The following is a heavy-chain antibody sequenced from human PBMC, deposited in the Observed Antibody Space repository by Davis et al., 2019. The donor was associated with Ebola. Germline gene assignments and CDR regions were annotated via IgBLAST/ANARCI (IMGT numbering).Heavy chain of an antibody. Sequence: PSETLSLTCAVSGGSVSGSYWSWVRQPPGKGLEWIGSIYYSGSTYYNPSLKSRVTISVDTSKNQFSLKLSSVTAADTAVYYCEGLGYCSSTSCAGAWGQGTLVTVSS. D-gene: IGHD2-2*01. J-gene: IGHJ5*02. CDR2: IYYSGST. CDR1: GGSVSGSY. CDR3: EGLGYCSSTSCAGA. V-gene: IGHV4-59*05.